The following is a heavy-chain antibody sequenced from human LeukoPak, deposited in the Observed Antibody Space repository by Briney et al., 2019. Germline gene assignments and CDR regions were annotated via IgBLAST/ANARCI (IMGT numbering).Heavy chain of an antibody. CDR1: GYTFSSYA. CDR2: INTYTGDP. V-gene: IGHV7-4-1*02. D-gene: IGHD6-13*01. J-gene: IGHJ4*02. CDR3: SRSDSSTWYASDS. Sequence: ASVKVSCKTSGYTFSSYALNWVRQAPGQGLEWMGWINTYTGDPTYAPGFTGRFVFSVDASVTTAYLQINSLKAEDTAKYYCSRSDSSTWYASDSWGQGTLVTVSS.